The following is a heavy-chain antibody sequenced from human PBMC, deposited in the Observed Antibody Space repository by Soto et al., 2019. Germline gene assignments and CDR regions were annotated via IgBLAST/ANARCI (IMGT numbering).Heavy chain of an antibody. CDR2: ISGSGGST. CDR3: AKMMYYDYVWGSYRSIPNFDY. J-gene: IGHJ4*02. V-gene: IGHV3-23*01. CDR1: GFTFGSYA. Sequence: PGGSLRLSCAASGFTFGSYAMSWVRQAPGKGLEWVSAISGSGGSTYYADSVKGRFTISRDNSKNTLYLQMNSLRAEDTAVYYCAKMMYYDYVWGSYRSIPNFDYWGQGTLVTVSS. D-gene: IGHD3-16*02.